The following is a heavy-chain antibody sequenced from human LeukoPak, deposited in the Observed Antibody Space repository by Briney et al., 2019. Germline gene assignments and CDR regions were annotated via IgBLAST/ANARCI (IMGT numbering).Heavy chain of an antibody. CDR3: ASSMGELLWFGESTIEYFQH. Sequence: SETLSLTCTVSGGSMNNHYWSWIRQPPGKGLEWIGYISDSRSTNYNPSLKSRVTMSVDTSKNQFSLKLSSVTAADTAVYYCASSMGELLWFGESTIEYFQHWGQGTLVTVSS. CDR1: GGSMNNHY. V-gene: IGHV4-59*11. J-gene: IGHJ1*01. D-gene: IGHD3-10*01. CDR2: ISDSRST.